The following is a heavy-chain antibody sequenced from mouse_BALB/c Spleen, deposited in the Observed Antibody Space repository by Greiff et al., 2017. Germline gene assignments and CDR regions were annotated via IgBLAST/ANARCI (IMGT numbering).Heavy chain of an antibody. CDR2: ISSGSSTI. D-gene: IGHD4-1*01. CDR1: GFTFSSFG. CDR3: ARLGSAMDY. Sequence: EVMLVESGGGLVQPGGSRKLSCAASGFTFSSFGMHWVRQAPEKGLEWVAYISSGSSTIYYADTVKGRFTISRDNPKNTLFLQMTSLRSEDTAMYYCARLGSAMDYWGQGTSVTVSS. J-gene: IGHJ4*01. V-gene: IGHV5-17*02.